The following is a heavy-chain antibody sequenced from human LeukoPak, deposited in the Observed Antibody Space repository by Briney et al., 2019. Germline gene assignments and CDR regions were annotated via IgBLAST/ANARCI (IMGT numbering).Heavy chain of an antibody. Sequence: SVKVSCKASRGTFISYAISWVRQAPGQGLEWMGGIIPIFGTANYAQKFQGRVTITADESTSTAYMELSSLRSEDTAVYYCARDNSGGSYDYWGQGTLVTVSS. CDR2: IIPIFGTA. CDR3: ARDNSGGSYDY. CDR1: RGTFISYA. V-gene: IGHV1-69*13. J-gene: IGHJ4*02. D-gene: IGHD4-23*01.